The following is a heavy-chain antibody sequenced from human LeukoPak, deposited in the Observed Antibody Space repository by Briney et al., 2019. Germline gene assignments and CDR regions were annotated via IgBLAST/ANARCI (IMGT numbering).Heavy chain of an antibody. CDR1: GFTFNNYA. D-gene: IGHD2-2*01. Sequence: GGSLRLSCAASGFTFNNYAMSWVRQAPGKGLEWVSAISASGGTTYYADSVKGRFTISRDNSEHTLFLQMNSLRAEDTAVYYCAKEPREYCSSTSCPNWFDSWGQGTLVTVSS. V-gene: IGHV3-23*01. J-gene: IGHJ5*01. CDR3: AKEPREYCSSTSCPNWFDS. CDR2: ISASGGTT.